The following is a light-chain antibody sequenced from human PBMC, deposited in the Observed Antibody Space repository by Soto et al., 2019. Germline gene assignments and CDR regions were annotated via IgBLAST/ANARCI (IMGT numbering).Light chain of an antibody. J-gene: IGKJ2*01. CDR3: QQYGSPPPYT. V-gene: IGKV3-20*01. CDR1: QSVSNNY. Sequence: EVVLTQSPGTLSLSPGERATLSCRASQSVSNNYLAWYQRKPGQGPRLLIFGSSDRATGSPDRFSGSGSGTDFTLTISRLEPEDFAVYYCQQYGSPPPYTFGQGTKLEIK. CDR2: GSS.